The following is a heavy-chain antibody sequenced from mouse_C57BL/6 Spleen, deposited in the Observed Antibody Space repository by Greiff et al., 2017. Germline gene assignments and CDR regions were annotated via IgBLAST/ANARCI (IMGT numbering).Heavy chain of an antibody. CDR3: TRDLQDDAMDY. Sequence: EVQLVESGEGLVKPGGSLKLSCAASGFTFSSYAMSWVRQTPEKRLGWVAYISSGGDYIYYADTVKGRFTISRDNARNTLYLQMSSLKSEDTAMYYCTRDLQDDAMDYWGQGTSVTVSS. CDR2: ISSGGDYI. CDR1: GFTFSSYA. J-gene: IGHJ4*01. D-gene: IGHD2-1*01. V-gene: IGHV5-9-1*02.